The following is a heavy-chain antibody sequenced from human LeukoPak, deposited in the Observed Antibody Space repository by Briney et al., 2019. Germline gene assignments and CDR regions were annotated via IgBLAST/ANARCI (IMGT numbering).Heavy chain of an antibody. CDR2: ISAYNGNT. Sequence: ASVKVSCKASGYTFTSYGISWVRQAPGQGLEWMGWISAYNGNTNYAQKLQGRVTMTTDTSTSTAYMELRSLRSDDTAVYYCARGKGGSGIGYYYYYMDVWGKGTTVTVSS. CDR1: GYTFTSYG. J-gene: IGHJ6*03. V-gene: IGHV1-18*01. D-gene: IGHD3-10*01. CDR3: ARGKGGSGIGYYYYYMDV.